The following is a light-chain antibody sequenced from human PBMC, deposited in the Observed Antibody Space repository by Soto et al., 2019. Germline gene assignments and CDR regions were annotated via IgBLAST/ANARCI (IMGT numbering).Light chain of an antibody. CDR2: AAS. CDR1: QGISNY. CDR3: QKYNSAPWT. Sequence: DIQMTQSPSSLSASVGDRITITCRASQGISNYLAWYQQKPGKVPKLLIYAASTLQSGAPSRFSGSGSGTDVTLTISSLQPDDVASDYCQKYNSAPWTVGQGTEVEIK. J-gene: IGKJ1*01. V-gene: IGKV1-27*01.